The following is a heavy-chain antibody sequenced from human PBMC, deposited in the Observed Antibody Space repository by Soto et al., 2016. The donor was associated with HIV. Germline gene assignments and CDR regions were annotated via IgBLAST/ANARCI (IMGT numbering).Heavy chain of an antibody. V-gene: IGHV1-18*01. Sequence: QVQLVQSGAEVKKPGASVKVSCKASGYTFTSYGISWVRQAPGQGLEWMGWISAYNGNTNYAQKLQGRVTMTTDTSTSTAYMELKNLRSDDTAVYYCARDRVQLTRPYYFDYWGQGTLVTVSS. J-gene: IGHJ4*02. CDR2: ISAYNGNT. CDR1: GYTFTSYG. CDR3: ARDRVQLTRPYYFDY. D-gene: IGHD1-1*01.